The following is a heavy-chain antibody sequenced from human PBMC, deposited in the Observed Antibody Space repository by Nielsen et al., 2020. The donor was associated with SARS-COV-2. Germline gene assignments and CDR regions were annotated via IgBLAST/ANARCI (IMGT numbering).Heavy chain of an antibody. CDR3: ARGEGGANDY. CDR1: GCSISSGGYY. J-gene: IGHJ4*02. Sequence: SDTLSLTCTVSGCSISSGGYYWSWIRQHPGKGLEWIGYIYYSGSTYYNPSLKSRVTISVDTSKNQFSLKLSSVTAADTAVYYCARGEGGANDYWGQGTLVTVSS. CDR2: IYYSGST. V-gene: IGHV4-31*03. D-gene: IGHD1-26*01.